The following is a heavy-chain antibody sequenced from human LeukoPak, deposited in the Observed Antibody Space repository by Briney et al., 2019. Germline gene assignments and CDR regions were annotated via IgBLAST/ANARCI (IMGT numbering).Heavy chain of an antibody. CDR1: EFTFSSYA. J-gene: IGHJ4*01. V-gene: IGHV3-30*04. D-gene: IGHD3-9*01. CDR2: MSDDGSNK. CDR3: AKSSDLLTGYYSYFEC. Sequence: PGGSLRLACAASEFTFSSYAVHWVRQAPGKGLEWVAVMSDDGSNKDYADSVKSRFTISRDNSKNTLYLQMNSLRAEDTAVYYCAKSSDLLTGYYSYFECSGHGTVVTVAS.